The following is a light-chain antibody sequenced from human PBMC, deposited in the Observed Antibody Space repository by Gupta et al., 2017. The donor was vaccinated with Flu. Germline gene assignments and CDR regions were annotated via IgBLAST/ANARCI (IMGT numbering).Light chain of an antibody. CDR2: QDN. V-gene: IGLV3-1*01. Sequence: SYDLTQPPSMSVSPGKTASITCSGDKLGDKYACWYQQKAGQSPGWGIYQDNKRPSGIPERFSGSNSGNTATLTISGTQAMDGADDYWQAWDSSTYVVFGGGTKLTGL. J-gene: IGLJ2*01. CDR3: QAWDSSTYVV. CDR1: KLGDKY.